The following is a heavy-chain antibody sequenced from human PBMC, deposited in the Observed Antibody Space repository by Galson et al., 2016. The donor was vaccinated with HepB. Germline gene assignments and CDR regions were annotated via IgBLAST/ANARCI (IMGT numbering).Heavy chain of an antibody. D-gene: IGHD5-18*01. Sequence: TLSLTCTVSGGSISTSSFYWGWIRQPPGKGLEWIGNILYSGTTYNNPSLKSRVTITVDTSKNQFSLKLTSVTAADTAVYYCARTGRSGSSYGGIQGTFDVWGQGTMVTVSS. CDR3: ARTGRSGSSYGGIQGTFDV. J-gene: IGHJ3*01. CDR2: ILYSGTT. CDR1: GGSISTSSFY. V-gene: IGHV4-39*01.